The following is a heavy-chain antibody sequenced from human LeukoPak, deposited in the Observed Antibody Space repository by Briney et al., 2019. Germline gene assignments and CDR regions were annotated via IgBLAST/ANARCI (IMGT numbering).Heavy chain of an antibody. Sequence: SETLSLTCTVSGGSISSGDYYWSWIRQPPGKGLEWIGYIYYSGSTYYNPSLKSRVTISVDTSKNQFSLKLSSVTAADTAVYYCAGYNGVPAAPDYWGQGTLVTVSS. CDR2: IYYSGST. CDR3: AGYNGVPAAPDY. D-gene: IGHD2-2*01. CDR1: GGSISSGDYY. J-gene: IGHJ4*02. V-gene: IGHV4-30-4*01.